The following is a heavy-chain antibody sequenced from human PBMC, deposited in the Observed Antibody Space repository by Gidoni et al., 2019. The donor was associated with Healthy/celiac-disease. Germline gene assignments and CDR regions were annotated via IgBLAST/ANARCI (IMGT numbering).Heavy chain of an antibody. CDR1: GSSFPSYW. CDR2: IYPGYSYN. Sequence: EVQLVQSGAEVKKPGESLKISCKGSGSSFPSYWTGWVGQIPGKGLEWMGIIYPGYSYNRYSPSFQGQVTISADKSISTAYLQWSSLKASDTAMYYCARHVGAGSSSAYSDAFDIWGQGTMVTVSS. V-gene: IGHV5-51*01. D-gene: IGHD6-6*01. CDR3: ARHVGAGSSSAYSDAFDI. J-gene: IGHJ3*02.